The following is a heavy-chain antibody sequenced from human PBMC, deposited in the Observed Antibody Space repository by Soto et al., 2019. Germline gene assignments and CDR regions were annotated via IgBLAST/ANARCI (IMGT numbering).Heavy chain of an antibody. CDR3: ARAGTDGAYNYYYMDV. CDR2: ISGNGGDT. D-gene: IGHD5-18*01. Sequence: PGGSLRLSCAVSGFTFSSFAMSWVRQAPGRGLEWVSDISGNGGDTSHADSVKGRFTVSRDNSKRTLYLQMNSLRAEDTAVYYCARAGTDGAYNYYYMDVWGKGTTVTVSS. V-gene: IGHV3-23*01. J-gene: IGHJ6*03. CDR1: GFTFSSFA.